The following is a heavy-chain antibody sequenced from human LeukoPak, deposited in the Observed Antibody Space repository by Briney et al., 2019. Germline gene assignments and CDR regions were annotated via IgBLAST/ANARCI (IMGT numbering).Heavy chain of an antibody. J-gene: IGHJ4*02. CDR1: GFTFTTYW. CDR2: IKQDGSEK. D-gene: IGHD6-13*01. V-gene: IGHV3-7*05. Sequence: GGSLRLSCAASGFTFTTYWMAWVRQAPGKGLEWVANIKQDGSEKYYVDSVKGRFTISRDNAKNSLYLQMNSLRAEDTAVYYCARDIEPAGIMWDYWGQGTLVTVSS. CDR3: ARDIEPAGIMWDY.